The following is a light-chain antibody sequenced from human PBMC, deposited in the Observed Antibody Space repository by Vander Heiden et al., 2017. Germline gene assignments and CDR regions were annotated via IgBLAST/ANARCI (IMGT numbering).Light chain of an antibody. CDR1: QGISSY. J-gene: IGKJ3*01. V-gene: IGKV1-9*01. CDR2: AAS. CDR3: QQLNSYPVT. Sequence: DFQLTQSPSFLSASVGDRVTITCRASQGISSYLAWYQQKPVKAPKLLIYAASTLQSGVPSRFGGSGSGTEFTLTISSLQPEDFATYYCQQLNSYPVTFGHGTKVDIK.